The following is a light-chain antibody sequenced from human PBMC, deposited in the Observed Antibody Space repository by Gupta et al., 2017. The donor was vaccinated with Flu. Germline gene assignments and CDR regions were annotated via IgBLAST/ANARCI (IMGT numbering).Light chain of an antibody. Sequence: QSALTQPTSASGSPGPSVTISCTGTSSDIGIYNYVSWYQQHPGKAPKLMIYEVSKRPSGVPDRFSGSKSGNTASLTVSGLQTEDEADYYCSSYAGSNNLYVFGSGTTVTVL. CDR2: EVS. CDR1: SSDIGIYNY. V-gene: IGLV2-8*01. J-gene: IGLJ1*01. CDR3: SSYAGSNNLYV.